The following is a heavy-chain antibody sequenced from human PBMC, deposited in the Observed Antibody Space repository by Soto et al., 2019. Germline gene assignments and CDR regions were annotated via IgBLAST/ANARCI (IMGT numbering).Heavy chain of an antibody. D-gene: IGHD1-20*01. V-gene: IGHV4-59*01. CDR1: GGSISSYY. Sequence: SETLSLTCTVSGGSISSYYWSWIRQPPGKGLEWIGYIYYSGSTNYNPSLKSRVTISVDTSKNQFSLKLSSVTAADTAVYYCARHNKWNDVWFDPWGQGTLVTVSS. CDR3: ARHNKWNDVWFDP. CDR2: IYYSGST. J-gene: IGHJ5*02.